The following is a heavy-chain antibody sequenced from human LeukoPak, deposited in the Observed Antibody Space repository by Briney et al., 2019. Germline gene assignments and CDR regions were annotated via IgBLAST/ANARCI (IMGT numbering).Heavy chain of an antibody. CDR1: GGTFSSYA. J-gene: IGHJ4*02. D-gene: IGHD6-19*01. CDR3: ARDREQWLPRAGGLDY. V-gene: IGHV1-69*04. CDR2: IIPILGIA. Sequence: CSVSVSCKASGGTFSSYAISWVRQAPGQGLEWMGRIIPILGIANYAQKFQGGVTITADKSTSTAYMELSSLRSEDTAVYYCARDREQWLPRAGGLDYWGEGTVDTVSS.